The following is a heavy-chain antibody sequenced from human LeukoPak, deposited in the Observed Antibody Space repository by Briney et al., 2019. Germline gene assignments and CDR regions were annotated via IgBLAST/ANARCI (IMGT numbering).Heavy chain of an antibody. CDR1: GGSISSYY. V-gene: IGHV4-59*01. CDR2: IYYSGST. J-gene: IGHJ4*02. Sequence: SETLSLTCTASGGSISSYYWSWIRQPPGKGLEWIGYIYYSGSTNYNPSRVSRVTILVDTSKKQPSRKLRNVSAADAAVYYCARGGRDGYTLYPLYYWGQGTLVTVSS. D-gene: IGHD5-24*01. CDR3: ARGGRDGYTLYPLYY.